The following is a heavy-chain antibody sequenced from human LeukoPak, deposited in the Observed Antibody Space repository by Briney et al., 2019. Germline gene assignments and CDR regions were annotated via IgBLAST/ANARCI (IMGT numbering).Heavy chain of an antibody. J-gene: IGHJ4*02. CDR3: ARPPTYNWTIDY. CDR2: IKQDGSEK. V-gene: IGHV3-7*01. CDR1: GFTFSDYW. Sequence: GGSLRLSCAASGFTFSDYWMSWVRQAPGKGLEWVANIKQDGSEKYYVDSVKGRFTISRNNAKNSLYLQMDSLRAEDTAMYYCARPPTYNWTIDYWGQGTLVTVSS. D-gene: IGHD1-20*01.